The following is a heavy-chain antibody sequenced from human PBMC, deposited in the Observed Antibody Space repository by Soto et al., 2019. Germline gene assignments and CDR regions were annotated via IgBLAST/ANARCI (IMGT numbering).Heavy chain of an antibody. J-gene: IGHJ5*02. Sequence: PSETLSLTCTVSGGSISSYYWSWIRQPPGKGLEWIGYIYYSGSTNYNPSLKSRVTISVDTSKNQFSLKLSSVTAADTAVYYCARQKDYYGSGSYVWWFDPWGQGTLVTVSS. D-gene: IGHD3-10*01. CDR3: ARQKDYYGSGSYVWWFDP. CDR2: IYYSGST. V-gene: IGHV4-59*08. CDR1: GGSISSYY.